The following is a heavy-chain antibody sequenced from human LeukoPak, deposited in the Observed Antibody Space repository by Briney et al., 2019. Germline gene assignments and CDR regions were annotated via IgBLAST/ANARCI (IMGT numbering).Heavy chain of an antibody. J-gene: IGHJ4*02. CDR2: ISSSSSTI. CDR1: GFTFSSYS. V-gene: IGHV3-48*02. D-gene: IGHD4-17*01. CDR3: ARGLTVTLALYY. Sequence: SGGSLRLSCAASGFTFSSYSMNWVRQAPGKGLEGCSYISSSSSTIYYPGSVKGRFTISRDNAKNSLYLQMNSLRDEDTAVYYCARGLTVTLALYYWGQGTLVTVSS.